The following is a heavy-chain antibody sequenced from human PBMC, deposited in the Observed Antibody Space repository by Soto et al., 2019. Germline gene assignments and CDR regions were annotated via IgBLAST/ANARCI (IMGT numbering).Heavy chain of an antibody. D-gene: IGHD1-1*01. V-gene: IGHV3-30*03. J-gene: IGHJ4*02. CDR3: XXXXXXXXPGEH. CDR2: ISYDGGQK. Sequence: QVQLVESGGGVVQPGRSLRLSCEASGLTFSRSGMHWVRQAPGKGLEWVAVISYDGGQKYYAESMKGRFTISRDNSKXXXXXXXXXXXXXXXXXXXXXXXXXXXXPGEHWGQGTLVTVSS. CDR1: GLTFSRSG.